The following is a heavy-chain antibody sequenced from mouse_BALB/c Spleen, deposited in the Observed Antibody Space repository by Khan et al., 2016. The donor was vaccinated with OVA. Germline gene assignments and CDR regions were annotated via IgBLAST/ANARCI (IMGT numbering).Heavy chain of an antibody. Sequence: QVQLKESGTELVKPGASVRLSCKASGYTFTSYYMYWVKQRPGQGLEWIGEINPSDGDSNFNENFKSKATLTVDTSSTTAYMQLSSLTSEDSAVYYCTRSGYGAFDYWGQGTMVTVSA. CDR1: GYTFTSYY. CDR2: INPSDGDS. D-gene: IGHD1-1*02. V-gene: IGHV1-53*01. J-gene: IGHJ3*01. CDR3: TRSGYGAFDY.